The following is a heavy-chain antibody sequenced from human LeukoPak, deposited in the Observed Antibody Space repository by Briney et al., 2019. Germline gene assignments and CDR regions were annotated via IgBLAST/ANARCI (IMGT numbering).Heavy chain of an antibody. CDR2: ISSGSRYI. J-gene: IGHJ5*02. Sequence: GGSLRLSCAASGFTFSAYSMNWVRQAPGKGLEWVSSISSGSRYIYYADSVKGRFTISRDNAKDSLCLQMNSLRAEDTAVYYCAKCSGGNCYHSDDHWGQGTLVTVSP. CDR3: AKCSGGNCYHSDDH. CDR1: GFTFSAYS. D-gene: IGHD2-15*01. V-gene: IGHV3-21*01.